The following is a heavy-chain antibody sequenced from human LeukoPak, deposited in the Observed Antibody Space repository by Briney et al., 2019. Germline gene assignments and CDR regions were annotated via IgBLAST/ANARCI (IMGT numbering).Heavy chain of an antibody. CDR1: GGTFSSYA. J-gene: IGHJ4*02. D-gene: IGHD3-22*01. V-gene: IGHV1-69*13. CDR2: IIPIFGTA. CDR3: AGYYYDSSGYDY. Sequence: SVKVSCKASGGTFSSYAISWVRQAPGQGLEWMGGIIPIFGTANYAQKFQGRVTITADESTSTAYMGLSSLRSEDTAVYYCAGYYYDSSGYDYWGQGTLVTVSS.